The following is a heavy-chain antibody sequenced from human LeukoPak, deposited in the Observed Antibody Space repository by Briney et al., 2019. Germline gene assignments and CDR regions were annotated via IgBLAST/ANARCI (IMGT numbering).Heavy chain of an antibody. CDR1: GFTFGAYA. CDR3: ARDRSANSRVYYFDY. Sequence: GMSLRLSCAASGFTFGAYAMHWVRQAPGKGLEWVAIISYDGNIKYQADSVKGRFTISRDDSKNTLYLQMNSLRAEDTAVYYCARDRSANSRVYYFDYWGQGTLVTVSS. D-gene: IGHD4/OR15-4a*01. J-gene: IGHJ4*02. CDR2: ISYDGNIK. V-gene: IGHV3-30-3*01.